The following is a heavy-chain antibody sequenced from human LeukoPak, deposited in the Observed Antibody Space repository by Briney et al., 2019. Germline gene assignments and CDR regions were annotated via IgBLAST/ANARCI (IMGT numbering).Heavy chain of an antibody. Sequence: SSETLSLTCTVSGGSISSDYWSWIRQPPGKGLEWMGDIYYSGSTNYNPSLKSRITISVDTSKNQFSLKLSSVTAADTAVYYCARHEIVRGVIENWFDPWGQGTLVTVSS. D-gene: IGHD3-10*01. CDR3: ARHEIVRGVIENWFDP. CDR1: GGSISSDY. CDR2: IYYSGST. V-gene: IGHV4-59*08. J-gene: IGHJ5*02.